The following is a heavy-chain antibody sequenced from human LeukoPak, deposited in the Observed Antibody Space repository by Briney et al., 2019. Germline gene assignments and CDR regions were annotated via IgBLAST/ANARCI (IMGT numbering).Heavy chain of an antibody. J-gene: IGHJ4*02. CDR2: INPSGGST. CDR3: ARDLSSGCCGY. Sequence: ASVKVSCKASGYTFTSYYMHWVRQAPGQGLEWMGIINPSGGSTSYAQKFQGRVTMTRDTSTSTVYMELSSLRAEDTAVYYCARDLSSGCCGYWGQGTLVTVSS. D-gene: IGHD6-19*01. CDR1: GYTFTSYY. V-gene: IGHV1-46*01.